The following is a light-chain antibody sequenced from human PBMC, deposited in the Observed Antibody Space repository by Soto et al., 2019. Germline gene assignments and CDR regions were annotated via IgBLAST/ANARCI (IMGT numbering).Light chain of an antibody. CDR3: SSYTTSSTVL. CDR1: NSDIGTYKY. Sequence: QSARTQPASVSGSPGQSITISCTGTNSDIGTYKYVSWYQKHPGKAPKLMIYDVSNRPSGVSNRFSGSKSANTASLIISGLQAEDEADYYCSSYTTSSTVLFGGGTKLTVL. V-gene: IGLV2-14*01. J-gene: IGLJ2*01. CDR2: DVS.